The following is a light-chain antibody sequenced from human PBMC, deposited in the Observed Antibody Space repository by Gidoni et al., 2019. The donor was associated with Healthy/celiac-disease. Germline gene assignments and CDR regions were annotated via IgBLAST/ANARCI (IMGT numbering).Light chain of an antibody. CDR3: QQYGT. Sequence: EIGWTQSPGTLSLSPGERATLSCRASQSVSSSYLAWYQQKPGQAPRLLIYGASSRATGIPDRFSGSGSGTDFTLTISILEPEDFAVYYCQQYGTFXPXTKVDIK. V-gene: IGKV3-20*01. CDR1: QSVSSSY. CDR2: GAS. J-gene: IGKJ3*01.